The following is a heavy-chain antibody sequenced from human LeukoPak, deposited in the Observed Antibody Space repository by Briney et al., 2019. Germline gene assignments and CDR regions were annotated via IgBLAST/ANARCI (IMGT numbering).Heavy chain of an antibody. CDR3: ARTLSRITIFGVVIRAPRDYYYGMDV. CDR1: GYTFTSYD. D-gene: IGHD3-3*01. CDR2: MNPNSGNT. J-gene: IGHJ6*02. Sequence: GASVKVCCKASGYTFTSYDINWVRQATGQGLEWMGWMNPNSGNTGYAQKFQGRVTMTRNTSISTAYMELSSLRSEDTAVYYCARTLSRITIFGVVIRAPRDYYYGMDVWGQGTTVTVSS. V-gene: IGHV1-8*01.